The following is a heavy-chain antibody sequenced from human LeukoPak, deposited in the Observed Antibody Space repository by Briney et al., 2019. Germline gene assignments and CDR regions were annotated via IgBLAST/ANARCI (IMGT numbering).Heavy chain of an antibody. Sequence: QPGGSLRLSCAASGFTFSSYAMSWVRQAPGRGLEWVSAISGSGGITDYADSVKGRFTISRDNSKNTLYLHMNSLRAEDMALYYCAKGFGSSGWYSAVYFQHWGQGTLVTVSS. CDR3: AKGFGSSGWYSAVYFQH. CDR1: GFTFSSYA. V-gene: IGHV3-23*01. CDR2: ISGSGGIT. J-gene: IGHJ1*01. D-gene: IGHD6-19*01.